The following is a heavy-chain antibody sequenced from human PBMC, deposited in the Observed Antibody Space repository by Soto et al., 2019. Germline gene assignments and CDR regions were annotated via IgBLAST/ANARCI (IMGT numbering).Heavy chain of an antibody. CDR3: AHRRRGAAAGTFDY. J-gene: IGHJ4*02. D-gene: IGHD6-13*01. V-gene: IGHV2-5*02. Sequence: ESGPTLVNPTQTLTLTCTFSGFSLSTSGVGVGWIRQPPGKALEWLTLIYWDDDKRYSPSLKSRLTITKDTSKNQVVLTMTNMDPVDTATYYCAHRRRGAAAGTFDYWGQGTLVTVSS. CDR1: GFSLSTSGVG. CDR2: IYWDDDK.